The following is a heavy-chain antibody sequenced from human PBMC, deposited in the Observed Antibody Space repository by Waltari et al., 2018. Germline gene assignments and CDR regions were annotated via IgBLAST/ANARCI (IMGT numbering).Heavy chain of an antibody. J-gene: IGHJ4*02. Sequence: EVQLLESGGGLVTPGGSLRLSCEASGFTFGTYSLNWVRQAPGKGVEGGSAISGSGGSTYYADSVKGRFTISRDNSKNTLYLQMNSLRAEDTAVYYCAKGVVGATSGFDYWGQGTLVTVSS. V-gene: IGHV3-23*01. D-gene: IGHD1-26*01. CDR2: ISGSGGST. CDR3: AKGVVGATSGFDY. CDR1: GFTFGTYS.